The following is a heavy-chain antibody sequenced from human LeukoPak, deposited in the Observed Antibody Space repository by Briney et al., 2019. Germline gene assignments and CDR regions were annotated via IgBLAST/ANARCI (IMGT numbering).Heavy chain of an antibody. D-gene: IGHD3-16*01. CDR3: ARLFRGDGMDV. V-gene: IGHV3-30*03. Sequence: PGGSLRLSCAASGFTFSSYGMHWVRQAPGKGLEWVAVISYDGSNKYYADSVKGRFTISRDNSKNTLYLQMNSLRAEDTAVYYCARLFRGDGMDVWGKGTTVTVSS. J-gene: IGHJ6*04. CDR1: GFTFSSYG. CDR2: ISYDGSNK.